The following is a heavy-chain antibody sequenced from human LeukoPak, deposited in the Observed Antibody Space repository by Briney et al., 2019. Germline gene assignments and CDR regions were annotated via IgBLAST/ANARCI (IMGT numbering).Heavy chain of an antibody. CDR3: ARDLGGSYYYGMDV. CDR2: INPNSGGT. V-gene: IGHV1-2*04. J-gene: IGHJ6*02. D-gene: IGHD2-15*01. CDR1: GYTFTSYY. Sequence: ASVKVSCKASGYTFTSYYMHWVRQAPGQGLEWMGWINPNSGGTNYAQKFQGWVTMTRDTSISTAYMELSRLRSDDTAVYYCARDLGGSYYYGMDVWGQGTTVTVSS.